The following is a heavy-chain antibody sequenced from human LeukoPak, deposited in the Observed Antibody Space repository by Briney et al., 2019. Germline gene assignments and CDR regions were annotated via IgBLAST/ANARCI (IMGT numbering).Heavy chain of an antibody. V-gene: IGHV4-59*08. D-gene: IGHD6-13*01. CDR3: ARSLSSSWDAFDI. CDR2: IYHSGST. J-gene: IGHJ3*02. CDR1: GGSIRSYY. Sequence: PSETLSLTCTVSGGSIRSYYWSWIRQPPGKGLEWSGYIYHSGSTNYNPSLKSRVTISVDASKNQFSLKLSSVTAADTAVYYCARSLSSSWDAFDIWGQGTMVTVSS.